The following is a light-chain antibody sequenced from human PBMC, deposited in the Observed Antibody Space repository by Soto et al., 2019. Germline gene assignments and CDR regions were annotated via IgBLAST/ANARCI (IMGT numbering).Light chain of an antibody. V-gene: IGKV1-27*01. CDR2: ATS. CDR3: QKYNSAPLT. J-gene: IGKJ4*01. Sequence: DVQMTQSPSSLSAFVGDRVTITCRASQGIAPYLAWFQQKAGKVPKLLIYATSTLQSGVRSRFSGSGSGTDFTLTISSLQPEDVAIYYCQKYNSAPLTFGGGTKVEIK. CDR1: QGIAPY.